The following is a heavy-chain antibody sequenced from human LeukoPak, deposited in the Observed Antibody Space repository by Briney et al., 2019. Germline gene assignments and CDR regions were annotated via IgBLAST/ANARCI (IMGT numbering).Heavy chain of an antibody. J-gene: IGHJ5*02. CDR2: INPSDHFT. Sequence: ASVKVSCKTSGYTFTSHYMHWVRQAPGQGLEWMGVINPSDHFTRYAQKFQGRVTMTTDTSTSAAYMELRSLRSDDTAVYYCANIAFHNWFDPWGQGTLVTVSS. CDR3: ANIAFHNWFDP. V-gene: IGHV1-46*03. D-gene: IGHD3-3*02. CDR1: GYTFTSHY.